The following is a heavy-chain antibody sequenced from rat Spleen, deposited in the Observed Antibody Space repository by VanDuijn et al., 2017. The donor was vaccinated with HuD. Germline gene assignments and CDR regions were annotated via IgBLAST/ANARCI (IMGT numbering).Heavy chain of an antibody. V-gene: IGHV5-25*01. CDR1: GFIFSNYY. CDR2: ISTGGANT. Sequence: EVQLVESGGGLVQPGRSMRLSCAASGFIFSNYYMVWVRQAPTKGLEWVASISTGGANTHYRDSVKGRFTISRDHAKSTLYLQMDSLRSEDTATYYCARQGYYGYNYGFAYWGQGTLVTVSS. J-gene: IGHJ3*01. CDR3: ARQGYYGYNYGFAY. D-gene: IGHD1-9*01.